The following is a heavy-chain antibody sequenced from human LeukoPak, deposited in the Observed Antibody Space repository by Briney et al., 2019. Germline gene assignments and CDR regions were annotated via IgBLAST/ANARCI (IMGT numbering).Heavy chain of an antibody. CDR2: INGTESYT. Sequence: PGGSLRLSCAASWITLYQLWIHLSRQVPGKELVWISHINGTESYTNYADSVKGRFSISRDNAKNTLYLQMISPTDEDTDVYSCPREPSHTTSFADFWGQGTLVAVSS. D-gene: IGHD1-1*01. V-gene: IGHV3-74*01. CDR3: PREPSHTTSFADF. J-gene: IGHJ4*02. CDR1: ITLYQLW.